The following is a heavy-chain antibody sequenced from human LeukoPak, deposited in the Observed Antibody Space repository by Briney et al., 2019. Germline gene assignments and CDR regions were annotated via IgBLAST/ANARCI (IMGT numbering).Heavy chain of an antibody. J-gene: IGHJ4*02. CDR1: GGSFNGYY. D-gene: IGHD3-10*01. CDR3: ARGSWYYASGSGYAGGWYYFDH. V-gene: IGHV4-34*01. CDR2: INDGGIT. Sequence: PSETLSLTCAVYGGSFNGYYWTWIRQPPGKGLEWIGQINDGGITSYNPSLKSRVTISVGTSKNRFSLEVHSVTAADTAVYYCARGSWYYASGSGYAGGWYYFDHWGQGTLATVSS.